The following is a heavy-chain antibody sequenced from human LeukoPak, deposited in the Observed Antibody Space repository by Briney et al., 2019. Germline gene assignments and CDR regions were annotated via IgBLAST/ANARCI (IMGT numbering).Heavy chain of an antibody. Sequence: PSETLSLTCTVSGGSISSSSYYWGWIRQPPGKGLEWIGSIYYSGSTYYNPSLKSRGTISVDTSKNQFSLKLSSVTAADTAVYYCARITVTTGGVDYWGQGTLVTVSS. CDR3: ARITVTTGGVDY. V-gene: IGHV4-39*01. D-gene: IGHD4-17*01. J-gene: IGHJ4*02. CDR1: GGSISSSSYY. CDR2: IYYSGST.